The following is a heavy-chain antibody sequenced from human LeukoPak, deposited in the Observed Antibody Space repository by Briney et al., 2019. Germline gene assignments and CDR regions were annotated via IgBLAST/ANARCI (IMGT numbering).Heavy chain of an antibody. CDR1: GGSISSYY. Sequence: SETLSLTCTVSGGSISSYYWSWIRQPPGKGLEWIGYIYYSGSTNYNPSLKSRVTISVDTSKNQFSLKLSSVTAADTAVYYCATHPPYGSGSLDYWGQGTLVTVSS. CDR2: IYYSGST. J-gene: IGHJ4*02. CDR3: ATHPPYGSGSLDY. D-gene: IGHD3-10*01. V-gene: IGHV4-59*08.